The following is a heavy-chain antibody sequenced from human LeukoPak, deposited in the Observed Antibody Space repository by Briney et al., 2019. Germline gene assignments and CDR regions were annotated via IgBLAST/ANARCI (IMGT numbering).Heavy chain of an antibody. D-gene: IGHD2-2*01. J-gene: IGHJ6*03. CDR1: GGSISSYY. V-gene: IGHV4-4*07. Sequence: SETLSLTCTVSGGSISSYYWSWIRQPAGKGLEWIGRIYTSGSTNYNPSLKSRVTMSVDTSRNQFSLKLSSVTAADTAVYYCARVVVVVPAAMGAYYYYYMDVWGKGTTVTVSS. CDR2: IYTSGST. CDR3: ARVVVVVPAAMGAYYYYYMDV.